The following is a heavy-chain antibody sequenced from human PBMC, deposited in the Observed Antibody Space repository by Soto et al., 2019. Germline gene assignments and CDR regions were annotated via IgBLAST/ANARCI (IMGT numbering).Heavy chain of an antibody. CDR1: GFTFRNYN. J-gene: IGHJ4*02. Sequence: EVQLVESGGGLVKAGGSLRLFCTASGFTFRNYNMNWVRQAPGKRLEWVSSISTGGAYMFYADSVKGRFTISRDNAQNSLFLQIDSPRAEDTAAYYCARDIASPGGDYFDSWGQGTLVTVSS. CDR3: ARDIASPGGDYFDS. D-gene: IGHD2-21*01. CDR2: ISTGGAYM. V-gene: IGHV3-21*06.